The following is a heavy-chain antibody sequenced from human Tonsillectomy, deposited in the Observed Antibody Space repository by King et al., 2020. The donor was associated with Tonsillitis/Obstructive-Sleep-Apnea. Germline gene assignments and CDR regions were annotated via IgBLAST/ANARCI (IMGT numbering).Heavy chain of an antibody. V-gene: IGHV3-30*04. Sequence: VQLVESGGAVVQPGRSLRVSCAASGFTFSTYAMHWVRQAPGKGLEWVAVISYDGSNKYYADSVKGRFTISRDNSKNTLYLRMNSLRAEDTAVYYCARPTEGHYYDIRDYYPNCFDPWGQGTLVTVSS. CDR3: ARPTEGHYYDIRDYYPNCFDP. J-gene: IGHJ5*02. CDR1: GFTFSTYA. D-gene: IGHD3-22*01. CDR2: ISYDGSNK.